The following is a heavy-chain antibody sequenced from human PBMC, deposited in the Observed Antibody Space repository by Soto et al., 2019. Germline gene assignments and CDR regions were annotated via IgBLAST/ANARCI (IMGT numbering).Heavy chain of an antibody. J-gene: IGHJ3*02. D-gene: IGHD6-19*01. CDR2: INAGNGNT. CDR3: ARDLRSGWRDAFDI. CDR1: GYTFTSYA. V-gene: IGHV1-3*01. Sequence: QVQLVQSGAEVKKPGASMKVSCKASGYTFTSYAMHWVRQAPGQRLEWMGWINAGNGNTKYSQKFQGRVTITRDTSASTAYMELSSLRSEDTAVYYCARDLRSGWRDAFDIWGQGTMVTVSS.